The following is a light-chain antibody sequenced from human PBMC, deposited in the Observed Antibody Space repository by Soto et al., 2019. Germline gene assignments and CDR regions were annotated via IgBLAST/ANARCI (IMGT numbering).Light chain of an antibody. CDR2: KAS. CDR1: QSISSC. CDR3: QQYNGYSPRYT. V-gene: IGKV1-5*03. J-gene: IGKJ2*01. Sequence: DIQMTQSPSTLSASVGDRVTITCRASQSISSCLAWYQQKPGKAPKLLIYKASSLESGVTSRFSGSGSETEFTLTISGLQPDDFATYYCQQYNGYSPRYTFGQGTKLEIK.